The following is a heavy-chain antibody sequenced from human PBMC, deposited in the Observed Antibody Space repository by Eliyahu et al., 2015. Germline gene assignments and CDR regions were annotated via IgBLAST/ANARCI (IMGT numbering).Heavy chain of an antibody. CDR1: GFPFSXYG. CDR3: AKGVAVAGTDY. V-gene: IGHV3-30*18. D-gene: IGHD6-19*01. CDR2: ISYDGSNK. Sequence: QVQLVXSGGGVVQPGRSXRLSXAAXGFPFSXYGLHWGRQAPGKGLEWVAVISYDGSNKYYADSVKGRFTISRDNSKNTLYLQMNSLRAEDTAVYYCAKGVAVAGTDYWGQGTLVTVSS. J-gene: IGHJ4*02.